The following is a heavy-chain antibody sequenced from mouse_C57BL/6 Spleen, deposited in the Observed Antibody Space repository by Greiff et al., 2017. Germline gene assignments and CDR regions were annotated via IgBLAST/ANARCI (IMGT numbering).Heavy chain of an antibody. V-gene: IGHV1-42*01. J-gene: IGHJ2*01. CDR3: ARSAYYSIGGY. CDR2: INPSTGGT. D-gene: IGHD2-5*01. CDR1: GYSFTGYY. Sequence: VQLQQSGPELVKPGASVKISCKASGYSFTGYYMNWVKQSPEKSLEWIGEINPSTGGTTYNQKFKAKATLTVDKSSSTAYMQLKSLTSEDSAVYYCARSAYYSIGGYWGQGTTLTVSS.